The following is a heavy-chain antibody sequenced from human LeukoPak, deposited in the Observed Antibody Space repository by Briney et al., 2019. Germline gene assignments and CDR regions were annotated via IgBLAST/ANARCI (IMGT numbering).Heavy chain of an antibody. CDR1: GYSISSGYY. CDR2: IYHSGST. CDR3: AREWGVVGATTGGSDY. J-gene: IGHJ4*02. V-gene: IGHV4-38-2*02. D-gene: IGHD1-26*01. Sequence: PSETLSLTCTVSGYSISSGYYWGWIRQPPGKGLEWIGSIYHSGSTYYNPSLKSRVTISVDTSKNQFSLKLSSVTAADTAVYYCAREWGVVGATTGGSDYWGQGTLVTVSS.